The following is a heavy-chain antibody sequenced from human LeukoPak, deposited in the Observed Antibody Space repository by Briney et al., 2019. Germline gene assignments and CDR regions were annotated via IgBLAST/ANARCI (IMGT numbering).Heavy chain of an antibody. J-gene: IGHJ4*02. CDR2: IYHSGST. D-gene: IGHD4-11*01. CDR3: ARGLQACDY. CDR1: GGSISSGGYY. Sequence: PSETLSLTCTVSGGSISSGGYYWSWIRQPPGKGLEWIGYIYHSGSTYYNPSLKSRVTISVDRSKNQLSLKLSSVTAADTAVYYCARGLQACDYWGQGTLVTVSS. V-gene: IGHV4-30-2*01.